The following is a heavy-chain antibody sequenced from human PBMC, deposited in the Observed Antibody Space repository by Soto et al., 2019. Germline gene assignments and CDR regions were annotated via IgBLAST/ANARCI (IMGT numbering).Heavy chain of an antibody. V-gene: IGHV4-34*01. D-gene: IGHD3-10*01. J-gene: IGHJ5*02. CDR2: INHSGST. CDR3: ARERVVLLWIGDGNWLGP. Sequence: PSETLSLTCAVYGGSFSGYYWSWIRQPPGKGLEWIGEINHSGSTNYNPSLKSRVTISVDTSKNQFSLKLSSVTAADTAVYYCARERVVLLWIGDGNWLGPWGQGTLVTVAS. CDR1: GGSFSGYY.